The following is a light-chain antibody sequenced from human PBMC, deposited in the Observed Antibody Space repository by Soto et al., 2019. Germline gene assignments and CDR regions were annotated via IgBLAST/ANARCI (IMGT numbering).Light chain of an antibody. CDR1: KLGDKY. J-gene: IGLJ2*01. CDR2: QDS. Sequence: SYELTQPPSVSVSPGQTASITCSGDKLGDKYACWYQQKPGQSPVLVIYQDSKRPSGFPERFSGSKSGNTATLTISGTQAMDGADYYCQAWDSSTPVVFGGGTKVTVL. V-gene: IGLV3-1*01. CDR3: QAWDSSTPVV.